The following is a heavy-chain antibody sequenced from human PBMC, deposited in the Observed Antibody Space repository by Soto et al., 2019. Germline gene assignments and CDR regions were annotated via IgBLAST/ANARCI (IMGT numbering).Heavy chain of an antibody. CDR2: IWYEGSNK. CDR3: ARAGGGSSGYGAGPGY. CDR1: GFTFTSYC. J-gene: IGHJ4*02. V-gene: IGHV3-33*01. D-gene: IGHD5-12*01. Sequence: AGGSLRLSCAAAGFTFTSYCMHWVRQAPGQGLEWVAVIWYEGSNKYYADSVKGRFTISRDNSKNTRYLQMNSLRAEDTAVYYCARAGGGSSGYGAGPGYGGKGTLVTVS.